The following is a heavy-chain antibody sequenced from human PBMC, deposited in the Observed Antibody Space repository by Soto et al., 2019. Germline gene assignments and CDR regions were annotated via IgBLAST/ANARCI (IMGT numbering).Heavy chain of an antibody. CDR1: GYRIVGHG. V-gene: IGHV5-10-1*01. D-gene: IGHD3-22*01. CDR2: IDPSNSQT. CDR3: ARQIYDSDTGPNFQYYFDF. Sequence: PGEPIRVSRQGAGYRIVGHGSTLMRQPPGKGLVWMGRIDPSNSQTYYSPSFRGHVTISATKSITTVFLQWSSLRASDTAMYYCARQIYDSDTGPNFQYYFDFWGQGTPVTIFS. J-gene: IGHJ4*02.